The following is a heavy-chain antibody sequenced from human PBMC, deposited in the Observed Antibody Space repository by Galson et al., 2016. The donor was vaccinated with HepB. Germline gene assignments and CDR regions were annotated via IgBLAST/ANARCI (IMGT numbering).Heavy chain of an antibody. CDR2: TNPNSGNT. Sequence: SVKVSCKASGSTLTSYDINWVRQATGQGLEWMGWTNPNSGNTGYAQKFQGRVTMTRDNSINTAYMELGGLRSEDTAVYYCVPHLTETPDYFHFWGQGTLVTVSS. CDR1: GSTLTSYD. V-gene: IGHV1-8*01. D-gene: IGHD1-20*01. CDR3: VPHLTETPDYFHF. J-gene: IGHJ4*02.